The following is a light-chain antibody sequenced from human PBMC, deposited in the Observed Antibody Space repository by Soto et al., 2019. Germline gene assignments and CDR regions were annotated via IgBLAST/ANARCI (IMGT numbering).Light chain of an antibody. V-gene: IGKV1-5*01. CDR3: QEYNTYWT. CDR2: DAS. Sequence: DIQRAQSPSSLSASVGDRLTITCRASQTISGWLAWYQQRPGKAPNLLIFDASTLESGVPSRLSGSASGTEFPLTISSLNPDDSATYYCQEYNTYWTFGQGTKVDIK. CDR1: QTISGW. J-gene: IGKJ1*01.